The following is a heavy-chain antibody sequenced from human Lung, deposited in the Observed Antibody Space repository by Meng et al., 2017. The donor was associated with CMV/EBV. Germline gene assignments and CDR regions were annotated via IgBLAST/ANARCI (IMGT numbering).Heavy chain of an antibody. J-gene: IGHJ4*02. D-gene: IGHD3-9*01. CDR3: AKGTGAAIYYFDY. V-gene: IGHV3-23*01. CDR1: GFTFSSYV. CDR2: ISGSDSST. Sequence: SCAASGFTFSSYVMTWVRQAPGKGLEWVSSISGSDSSTNYADSVKGRFTISRDNSKNTLYVQMNSLTAEDTAVYYCAKGTGAAIYYFDYWGQGNXVTVSS.